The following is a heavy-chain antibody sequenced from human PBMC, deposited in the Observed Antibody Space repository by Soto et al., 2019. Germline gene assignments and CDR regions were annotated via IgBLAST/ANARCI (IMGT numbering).Heavy chain of an antibody. J-gene: IGHJ3*02. CDR3: ARDHGVYYGSGRGGAFDI. D-gene: IGHD3-10*01. V-gene: IGHV4-59*01. CDR2: IYYSGST. CDR1: GGSISSYY. Sequence: NPSETLSLTCTVSGGSISSYYWSWIRQPPGKGLEWIGYIYYSGSTNYNPSLKSRVTISVDTSKNQFSLKLSSVTAADTAVYYCARDHGVYYGSGRGGAFDIWGQGTMVTVSS.